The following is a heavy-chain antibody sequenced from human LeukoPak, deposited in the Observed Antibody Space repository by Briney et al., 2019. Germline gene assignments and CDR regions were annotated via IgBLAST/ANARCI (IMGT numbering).Heavy chain of an antibody. CDR3: ARGVRRDVVPAAIRPPEY. J-gene: IGHJ4*02. D-gene: IGHD2-2*01. CDR1: GYTFTGYY. V-gene: IGHV1-2*02. Sequence: ASVKVSCKASGYTFTGYYMHWVRQAPGQGLEWMGWINPNSGGTNYAQKSQGRVTMTRDTSISTAYMELSRLRSDDTAVYYCARGVRRDVVPAAIRPPEYWGQGTLVTVSS. CDR2: INPNSGGT.